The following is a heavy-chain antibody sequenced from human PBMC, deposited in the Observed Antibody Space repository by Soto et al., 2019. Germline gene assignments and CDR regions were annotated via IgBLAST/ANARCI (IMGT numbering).Heavy chain of an antibody. CDR1: GGSISSGDYY. CDR2: IYYSGST. Sequence: SETLSLTCTVSGGSISSGDYYWSWIRQPPGKGLEWIGYIYYSGSTYYNPSLKSRVTISVDTSKNQFSLKLSSVTDADKAVYYCARGAAMATHFDYWGQGTLVTGS. D-gene: IGHD5-18*01. V-gene: IGHV4-30-4*01. J-gene: IGHJ4*02. CDR3: ARGAAMATHFDY.